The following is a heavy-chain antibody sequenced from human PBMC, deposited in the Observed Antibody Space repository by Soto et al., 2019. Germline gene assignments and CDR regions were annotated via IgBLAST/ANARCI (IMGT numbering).Heavy chain of an antibody. CDR3: ARPGYGRQWPNRYIGL. Sequence: EAQLVESGGGLVQPGGSLRLSCAASGFTFSNYEMHWVRQAPGKGLEYVSGISNNGAHTDYAKSVKGRFTISRDNSEKTLYSSMGHLRGEGMGLQYCARPGYGRQWPNRYIGLWGKGTTVTVSS. D-gene: IGHD6-19*01. CDR2: ISNNGAHT. CDR1: GFTFSNYE. J-gene: IGHJ6*03. V-gene: IGHV3-64*01.